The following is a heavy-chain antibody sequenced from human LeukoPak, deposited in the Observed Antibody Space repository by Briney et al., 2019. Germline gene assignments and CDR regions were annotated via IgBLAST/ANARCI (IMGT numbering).Heavy chain of an antibody. CDR2: IIPILGIA. Sequence: ASVKASCKASGGTFSSYAISWVRQAPGQGLEWMGRIIPILGIANYAQKFQGRVTITADKSTSTAYMELSSLRSEDTAVYYCARGPQVVAATLDYWGQGTLVTVSS. CDR1: GGTFSSYA. CDR3: ARGPQVVAATLDY. J-gene: IGHJ4*02. V-gene: IGHV1-69*04. D-gene: IGHD2-15*01.